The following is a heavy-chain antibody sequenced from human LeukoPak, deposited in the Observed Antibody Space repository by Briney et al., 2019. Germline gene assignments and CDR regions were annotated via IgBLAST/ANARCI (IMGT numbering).Heavy chain of an antibody. CDR3: ARTYYYGSGSYPNFDY. V-gene: IGHV4-39*07. Sequence: SQTLSLTCTVSVGSISSTFYYWGWVRQPPGKGLEWSGGIYYSGSTYQNPSLKSRVTMSVDTSRTQFSLTVSSVTAADTAVYYCARTYYYGSGSYPNFDYWGQGTLVTVSS. CDR2: IYYSGST. D-gene: IGHD3-10*01. CDR1: VGSISSTFYY. J-gene: IGHJ4*02.